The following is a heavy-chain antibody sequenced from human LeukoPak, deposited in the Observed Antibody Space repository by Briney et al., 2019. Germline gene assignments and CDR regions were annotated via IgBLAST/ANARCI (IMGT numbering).Heavy chain of an antibody. V-gene: IGHV3-53*04. D-gene: IGHD3-16*01. Sequence: GSLRLSCAASGFTVSSNDMSWVRQAPGKGLEWVSLIYAGGYINPYYADSVKGRFTGSRHDSKNTLDLQMNGLRADDTAVYYCLRQGVGDPPRWGQGTLVTVST. CDR1: GFTVSSND. J-gene: IGHJ4*02. CDR3: LRQGVGDPPR. CDR2: IYAGGYINP.